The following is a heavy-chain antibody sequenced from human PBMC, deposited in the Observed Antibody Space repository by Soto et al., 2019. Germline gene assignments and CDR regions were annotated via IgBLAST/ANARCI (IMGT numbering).Heavy chain of an antibody. D-gene: IGHD3-16*02. V-gene: IGHV4-39*01. CDR2: IYYGGST. Sequence: SGALSLTCAFSGGSISSSSYYWGWIRQPPGKGLGGIGGIYYGGSTFYNPSLKSRGTISVDTSQEQVSLKLSSVTAADTAVYYCARSFLPCVWGSYRAYYFDYWGQGTLVTVSS. J-gene: IGHJ4*02. CDR1: GGSISSSSYY. CDR3: ARSFLPCVWGSYRAYYFDY.